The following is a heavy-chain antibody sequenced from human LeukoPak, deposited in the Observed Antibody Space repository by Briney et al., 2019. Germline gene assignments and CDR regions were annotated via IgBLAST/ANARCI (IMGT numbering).Heavy chain of an antibody. J-gene: IGHJ5*02. D-gene: IGHD2-15*01. CDR1: GYTFTSYY. V-gene: IGHV1-46*01. Sequence: ASVKVSCKASGYTFTSYYMHWVRQAPGQGLEWMGIINPSGGSTSYAQKFQGRVTMTGDTSTSTVYMELSSLRSEDTAVYYCARDGRPYCSGGSCYSRTRDWFDPWGQGTLVIVSS. CDR3: ARDGRPYCSGGSCYSRTRDWFDP. CDR2: INPSGGST.